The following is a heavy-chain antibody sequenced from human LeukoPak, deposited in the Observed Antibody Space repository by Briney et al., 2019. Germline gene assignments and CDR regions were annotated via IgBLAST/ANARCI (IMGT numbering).Heavy chain of an antibody. CDR3: VVQVAGNVY. CDR2: ITSTSSYI. D-gene: IGHD6-19*01. CDR1: GFTFSRYT. V-gene: IGHV3-21*01. J-gene: IGHJ4*02. Sequence: GGSLRLSCAASGFTFSRYTMKWVRQAPGEGLVLVSSITSTSSYIYYTDSVKGRFTISRDNAKNTLYLQMNSLRAEDTAIYYCVVQVAGNVYWGQGTLVSVSS.